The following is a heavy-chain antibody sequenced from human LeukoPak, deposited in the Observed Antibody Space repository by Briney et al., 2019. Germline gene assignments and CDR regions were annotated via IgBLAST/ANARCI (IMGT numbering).Heavy chain of an antibody. D-gene: IGHD3-22*01. CDR2: IRGSGGST. V-gene: IGHV3-23*01. J-gene: IGHJ6*02. CDR3: AKDRKYYYDRGGGMDV. CDR1: GFTFSSYA. Sequence: GGSLRLSCAASGFTFSSYAMNWVRQAPGKGLEWVSVIRGSGGSTYYADSVKGRFTISRDNSKNTLYLQMNSLRAEDTAVYYCAKDRKYYYDRGGGMDVWGQGTTVTVSS.